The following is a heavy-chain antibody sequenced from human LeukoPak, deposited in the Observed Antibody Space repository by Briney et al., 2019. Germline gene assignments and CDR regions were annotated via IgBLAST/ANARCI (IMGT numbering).Heavy chain of an antibody. V-gene: IGHV1-2*02. CDR3: ARVGYCSSTSCYTRGFTFDI. CDR2: INPNSGGT. Sequence: ASVKVSCKASGYTFTANYMHWVRQAPGQGLEWMGWINPNSGGTKFAQKFQGRVTMTRDTSITTAYMELSSLRSDDTAVYYCARVGYCSSTSCYTRGFTFDIWGQGTLVTISS. CDR1: GYTFTANY. J-gene: IGHJ3*02. D-gene: IGHD2-2*02.